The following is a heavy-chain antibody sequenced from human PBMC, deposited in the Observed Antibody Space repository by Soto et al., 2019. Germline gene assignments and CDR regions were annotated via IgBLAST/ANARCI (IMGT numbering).Heavy chain of an antibody. V-gene: IGHV1-2*02. J-gene: IGHJ4*02. CDR1: GYTFTDYN. D-gene: IGHD1-1*01. Sequence: ASVKVSWKASGYTFTDYNFHWVRQAPGQGPEWMGSINPRNGDAVSAQKFQARVTMTRDASITTAYMELIRLTSPDTAVYYCARHRFTSGSDYFDYWGQGTLVTVSS. CDR2: INPRNGDA. CDR3: ARHRFTSGSDYFDY.